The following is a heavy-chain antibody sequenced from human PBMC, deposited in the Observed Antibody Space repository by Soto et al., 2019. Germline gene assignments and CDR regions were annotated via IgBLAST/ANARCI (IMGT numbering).Heavy chain of an antibody. Sequence: QVQLVESGGGVVQPGRSLRLSCAASGFTFSSYAMHWVRQAPGKGLEGVAVISYDGSNKYYADSVKGRFTISRDNSKDTLYPQMNSRRAEDTAVYYCARELYYDILAGYYPHYYGMDVWGQGTTVTVSS. CDR2: ISYDGSNK. V-gene: IGHV3-30-3*01. D-gene: IGHD3-9*01. J-gene: IGHJ6*02. CDR1: GFTFSSYA. CDR3: ARELYYDILAGYYPHYYGMDV.